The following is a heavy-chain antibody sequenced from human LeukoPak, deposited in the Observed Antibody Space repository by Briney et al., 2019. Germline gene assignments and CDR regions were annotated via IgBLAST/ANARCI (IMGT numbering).Heavy chain of an antibody. Sequence: PSETLSLTCTVSGGSISSGGYYWSWIRQPPGKGLEWIGYIYHSGSTYYNPSLKSRVTISVDRSKNQFSLKLSSVTAADTAVYYCASADSSSRSHFDYWGQGTLVTVSS. CDR2: IYHSGST. CDR3: ASADSSSRSHFDY. D-gene: IGHD6-6*01. V-gene: IGHV4-30-2*01. J-gene: IGHJ4*02. CDR1: GGSISSGGYY.